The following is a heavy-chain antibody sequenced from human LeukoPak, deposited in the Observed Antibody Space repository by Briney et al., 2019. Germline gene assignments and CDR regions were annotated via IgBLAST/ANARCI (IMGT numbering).Heavy chain of an antibody. D-gene: IGHD3-16*01. J-gene: IGHJ4*02. CDR3: ATEHWGPNS. CDR1: GFTFSSSW. CDR2: IKGDGSDK. V-gene: IGHV3-7*01. Sequence: GGSLRLSCAASGFTFSSSWMTWVRQAPGKGLEWLANIKGDGSDKNSVDSVKGRFTISRDNDKNSLFLQMSSLRGEDTALYYCATEHWGPNSWGQGTLVTVSS.